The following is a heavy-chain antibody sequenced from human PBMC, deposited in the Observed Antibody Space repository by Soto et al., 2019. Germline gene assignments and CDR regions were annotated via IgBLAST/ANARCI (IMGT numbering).Heavy chain of an antibody. CDR3: ARGAWDYINSRYDY. D-gene: IGHD3-10*01. CDR1: GGTFNNNG. CDR2: LIPIFGTG. J-gene: IGHJ4*02. Sequence: ASVKVSCKASGGTFNNNGVTWLRQAPGQGLEWMGGLIPIFGTGSYAQRFQGRVTLIADESTSTAYMELRSLRYDDTAVYYCARGAWDYINSRYDYWGQGTLVTVSS. V-gene: IGHV1-69*13.